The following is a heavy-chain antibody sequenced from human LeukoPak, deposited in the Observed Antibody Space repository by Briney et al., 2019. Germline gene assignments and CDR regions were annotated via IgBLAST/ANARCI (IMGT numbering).Heavy chain of an antibody. CDR3: ARDGSRYSSSWYSDY. Sequence: PGGSLRLSCAASGFTFSSDSMNWVRQAPGKGLEWVSSISSSSSYIYYADSVKGRFTISRDNAKNSLYLQMNSLRAEDTAVYYCARDGSRYSSSWYSDYWGQGTLVTVSS. D-gene: IGHD6-13*01. CDR2: ISSSSSYI. CDR1: GFTFSSDS. V-gene: IGHV3-21*01. J-gene: IGHJ4*02.